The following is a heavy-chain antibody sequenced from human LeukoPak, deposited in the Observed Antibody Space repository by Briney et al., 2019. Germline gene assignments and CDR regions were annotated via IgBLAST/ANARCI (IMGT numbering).Heavy chain of an antibody. V-gene: IGHV3-30-3*02. CDR3: AKPPDAFDI. J-gene: IGHJ3*02. CDR1: GFTFSSYA. Sequence: GGSLRLSCAASGFTFSSYAMHWVRQAPGKGLEWVAVISYDGSNKYYADSVKGRFTISRDNSKNTLYLQMNSLRAEDTAVYYCAKPPDAFDIWGQGTMVTVSS. CDR2: ISYDGSNK.